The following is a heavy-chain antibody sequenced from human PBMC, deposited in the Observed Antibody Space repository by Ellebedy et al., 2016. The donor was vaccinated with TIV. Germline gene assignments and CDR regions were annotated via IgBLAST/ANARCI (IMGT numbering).Heavy chain of an antibody. CDR2: IPYDGSYE. Sequence: GESLKISCAASGFTFSNYWMSWVRQTPGKRLEWVAIIPYDGSYENYADSVKGRFTISRDNSKNTLYLQMTSLRAEDTAVYYCAKGYGSGSFIFDFWGKGILVTVSS. CDR1: GFTFSNYW. J-gene: IGHJ4*02. V-gene: IGHV3-30*02. D-gene: IGHD3-10*01. CDR3: AKGYGSGSFIFDF.